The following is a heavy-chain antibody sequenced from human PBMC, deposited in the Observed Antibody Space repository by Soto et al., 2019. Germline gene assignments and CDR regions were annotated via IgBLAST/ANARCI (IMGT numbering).Heavy chain of an antibody. CDR1: GYTFTSYW. CDR3: VRSGTSSGRFSDY. D-gene: IGHD2-15*01. CDR2: IYPSDSDI. V-gene: IGHV5-51*01. Sequence: GESLKISCKGSGYTFTSYWIGWVRQMPGEGLEWMGVIYPSDSDIRYSPSFQGKVTISADKSITTAYLQWSSLKAADTAMYYCVRSGTSSGRFSDYWGQGTLVTVTS. J-gene: IGHJ4*02.